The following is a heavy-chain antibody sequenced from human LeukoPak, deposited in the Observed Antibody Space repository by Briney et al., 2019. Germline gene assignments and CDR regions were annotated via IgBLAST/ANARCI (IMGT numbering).Heavy chain of an antibody. D-gene: IGHD7-27*01. Sequence: SSVNVSFMASCYTFTSYVINWVGPATGQGLEWMGWRNPNSGNTGYAQKFKSRVTMTRNTYIGTAYMELSSLRFEDTAVYYCARDMGNDYWGQGTLVTVSS. V-gene: IGHV1-8*01. CDR1: CYTFTSYV. CDR3: ARDMGNDY. CDR2: RNPNSGNT. J-gene: IGHJ4*02.